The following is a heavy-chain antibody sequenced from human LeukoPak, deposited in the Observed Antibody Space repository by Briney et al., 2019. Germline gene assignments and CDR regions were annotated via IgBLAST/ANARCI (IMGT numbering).Heavy chain of an antibody. CDR3: TSRRHCTGAACFQGLDY. D-gene: IGHD2-8*02. CDR1: GFNFDDYI. V-gene: IGHV3-49*04. J-gene: IGHJ4*02. CDR2: IRSKPYGGTT. Sequence: GGSLRLSCTASGFNFDDYIMSWVRQAPGKGLEWVGFIRSKPYGGTTDYAASVKGRFSISRGESKSIAYLQMDSLKAEDTAVYYCTSRRHCTGAACFQGLDYWGQGTLVTVSS.